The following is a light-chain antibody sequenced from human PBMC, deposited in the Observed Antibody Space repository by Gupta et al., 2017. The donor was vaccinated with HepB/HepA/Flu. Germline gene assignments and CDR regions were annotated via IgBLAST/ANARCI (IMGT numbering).Light chain of an antibody. CDR2: WAS. CDR1: QSVLYSSNNKNY. CDR3: QQYYSTPDT. V-gene: IGKV4-1*01. Sequence: DIVMTQSPDSLAVSLCERATINCKSSQSVLYSSNNKNYLAWYQQKPGQPPKLLIYWASTRESGVPDRFSGSGSETDFTLTISSLQAEDVAVYYCQQYYSTPDTFGPGTKSGYQT. J-gene: IGKJ3*01.